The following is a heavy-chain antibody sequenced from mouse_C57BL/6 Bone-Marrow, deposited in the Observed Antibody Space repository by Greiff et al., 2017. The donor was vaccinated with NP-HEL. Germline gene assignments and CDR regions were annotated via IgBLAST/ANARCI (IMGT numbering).Heavy chain of an antibody. Sequence: EVMLVESGGGLVQPGGSLKLSCAASGFTFSDYGMAWVRQAPRKGPEWVAFISNLAYSIYYADTVTGRFTISRENAKNTLYLQMSSLKSEDTAMYYCASPYDYDVAWFAYWGQGTLVTVSA. J-gene: IGHJ3*01. V-gene: IGHV5-15*01. CDR2: ISNLAYSI. D-gene: IGHD2-4*01. CDR1: GFTFSDYG. CDR3: ASPYDYDVAWFAY.